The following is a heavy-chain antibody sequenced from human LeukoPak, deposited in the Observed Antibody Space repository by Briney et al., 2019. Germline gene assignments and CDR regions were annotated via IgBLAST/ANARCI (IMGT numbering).Heavy chain of an antibody. D-gene: IGHD3-10*01. CDR1: GFTVSSNY. CDR2: IYSGGST. J-gene: IGHJ4*02. CDR3: ARAKPKNMVRGLIMRRESRYYFDY. Sequence: GGSLRPSCAASGFTVSSNYMSWVRQAPGKGLEWVSVIYSGGSTYYADSVKGRFTISRDNSKSTLYIQMNSLRAEDTAVYYCARAKPKNMVRGLIMRRESRYYFDYWGQGTLVTVSS. V-gene: IGHV3-53*01.